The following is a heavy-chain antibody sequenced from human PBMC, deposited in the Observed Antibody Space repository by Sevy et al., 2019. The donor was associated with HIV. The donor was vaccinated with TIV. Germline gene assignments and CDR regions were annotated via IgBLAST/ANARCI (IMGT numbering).Heavy chain of an antibody. CDR3: ARAIGAASSY. Sequence: GGSLRLSCAASGFTFSSYWMSWVRQAPGKGLEWVDNIKQDGGEKYYVDSVKGGFTISRDNAKNSLYLQMNSLRAEDTAVYYCARAIGAASSYWGQGTLVTVSS. CDR1: GFTFSSYW. V-gene: IGHV3-7*04. D-gene: IGHD6-13*01. J-gene: IGHJ4*02. CDR2: IKQDGGEK.